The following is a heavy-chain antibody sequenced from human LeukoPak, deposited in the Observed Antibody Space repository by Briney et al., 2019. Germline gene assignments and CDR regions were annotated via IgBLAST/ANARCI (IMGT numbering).Heavy chain of an antibody. CDR2: IYYNGST. J-gene: IGHJ4*02. D-gene: IGHD1-26*01. Sequence: SETLSLTCTVSGGSISSYYWSWIRQPPGKGLEWIGYIYYNGSTNYNPSLKSRVTISVDTSKNQFSLKLSSVTAADTAVYYCARRATAYYFDYWGQGTLVTVSS. V-gene: IGHV4-59*08. CDR1: GGSISSYY. CDR3: ARRATAYYFDY.